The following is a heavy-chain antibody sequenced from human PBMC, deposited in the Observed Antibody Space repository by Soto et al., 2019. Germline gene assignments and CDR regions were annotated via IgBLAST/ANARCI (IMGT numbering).Heavy chain of an antibody. CDR2: TYYRSKWYN. Sequence: SQTLSLTCAISGDSVSSNSAAWSWIRQSPSRGLEWLGRTYYRSKWYNDYAVSVKSRITINPDTSKNQFSLQLNSVTPEDTAVYYCARGIVVVVAASRTSWFDPWGQGTLVTVSS. CDR3: ARGIVVVVAASRTSWFDP. CDR1: GDSVSSNSAA. V-gene: IGHV6-1*01. J-gene: IGHJ5*02. D-gene: IGHD2-15*01.